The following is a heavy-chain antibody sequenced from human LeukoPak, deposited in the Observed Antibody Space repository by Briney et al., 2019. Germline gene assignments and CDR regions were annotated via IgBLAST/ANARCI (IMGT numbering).Heavy chain of an antibody. CDR2: ISGSGGST. D-gene: IGHD6-19*01. CDR3: ARDDPSAWYGD. Sequence: PGGSLRLSCAASGFTFSSYAMSWVRQAPGKGLEWVSAISGSGGSTYYADSVKGRFTISRDNAKNSLYLQMNNLRVEDTAVYYCARDDPSAWYGDWGQGTLVTVSS. V-gene: IGHV3-23*01. J-gene: IGHJ4*02. CDR1: GFTFSSYA.